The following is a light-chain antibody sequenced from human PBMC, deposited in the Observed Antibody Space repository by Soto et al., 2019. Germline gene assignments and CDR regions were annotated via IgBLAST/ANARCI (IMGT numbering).Light chain of an antibody. Sequence: DIQMTQSPSSLSASIGDRVTITCRASQTIDSYINWYQQKPGEAPKLLIYAASHIRSGVPSRFSGSGSGTDFTLTICGLQSEDFATYYCQQSYSTPQTFCQGTRLAI. J-gene: IGKJ2*01. V-gene: IGKV1-39*01. CDR1: QTIDSY. CDR2: AAS. CDR3: QQSYSTPQT.